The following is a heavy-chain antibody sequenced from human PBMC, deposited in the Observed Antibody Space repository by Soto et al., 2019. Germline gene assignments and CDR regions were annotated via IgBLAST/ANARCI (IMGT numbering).Heavy chain of an antibody. Sequence: QVQLVQSGAEVKKPGSSVKVSCKASGGTFSSYAISWVRQAPGQGLEWMGGIIPIFGTANYAQKVQGRVTITADESTSRAYMALSSLRSEDTALYYCARHVPAAWYYDGMDVCGQGTTVTVSS. CDR2: IIPIFGTA. V-gene: IGHV1-69*12. CDR3: ARHVPAAWYYDGMDV. D-gene: IGHD2-2*01. CDR1: GGTFSSYA. J-gene: IGHJ6*02.